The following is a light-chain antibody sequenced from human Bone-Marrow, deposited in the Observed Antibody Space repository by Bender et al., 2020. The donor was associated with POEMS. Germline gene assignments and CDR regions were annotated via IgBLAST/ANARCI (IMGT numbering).Light chain of an antibody. J-gene: IGLJ1*01. V-gene: IGLV1-44*01. CDR2: GDT. CDR3: SSYAGSTNRYL. CDR1: TSNIGSNA. Sequence: QSVLTQPPSASGTPGQRVTFSCSGSTSNIGSNAVSWYQQIPGTAPNLLICGDTERPSGVPDRFSGSKSGNTASLTVSGLQAEDEADYYCSSYAGSTNRYLFGTGTRVTV.